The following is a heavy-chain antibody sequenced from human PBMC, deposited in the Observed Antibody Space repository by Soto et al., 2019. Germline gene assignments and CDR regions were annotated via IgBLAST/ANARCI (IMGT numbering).Heavy chain of an antibody. V-gene: IGHV3-9*01. D-gene: IGHD3-10*01. Sequence: GGSLRLSCAASGFTVDDYAMHWVRQAPGKGLEWVSGISWNSETIDYADSVKGRFTISRDNAKSSLFLQMNSLRTEDTALYYCAKAPLRGLSADRRFDPWGQGTRVTVS. CDR2: ISWNSETI. CDR3: AKAPLRGLSADRRFDP. CDR1: GFTVDDYA. J-gene: IGHJ5*02.